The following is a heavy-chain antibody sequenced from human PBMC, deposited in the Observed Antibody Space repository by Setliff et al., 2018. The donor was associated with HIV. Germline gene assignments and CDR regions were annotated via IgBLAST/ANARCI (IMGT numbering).Heavy chain of an antibody. D-gene: IGHD6-19*01. V-gene: IGHV4-34*12. CDR2: IIHSGST. J-gene: IGHJ4*02. CDR3: ARRSGWSEDY. CDR1: GGSFSGYY. Sequence: SETLSLTCAVYGGSFSGYYWSWIRQPPGKGLEWIGEIIHSGSTNYNPSLKSRVTISVDTSKNQFPLKLSSVTAADTAVYYCARRSGWSEDYWGQGTLVTVSS.